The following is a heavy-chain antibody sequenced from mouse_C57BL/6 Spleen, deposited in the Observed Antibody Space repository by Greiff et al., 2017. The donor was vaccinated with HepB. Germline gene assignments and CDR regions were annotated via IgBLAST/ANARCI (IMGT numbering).Heavy chain of an antibody. D-gene: IGHD2-4*01. J-gene: IGHJ3*01. CDR3: ARYHDYDGFAY. Sequence: EVMLVESGGGLVQPGGSLSLSCAASGFTFTDYYMSWVRQPPGKALEWLGFIRNKANGYTTEYSASVKGRFTISRDNSQSILYLQMNALRAEDSATYYCARYHDYDGFAYWGQGTLVTVSA. CDR2: IRNKANGYTT. V-gene: IGHV7-3*01. CDR1: GFTFTDYY.